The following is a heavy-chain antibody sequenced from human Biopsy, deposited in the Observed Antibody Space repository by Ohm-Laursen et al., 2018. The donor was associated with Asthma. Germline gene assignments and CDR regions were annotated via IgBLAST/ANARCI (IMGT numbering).Heavy chain of an antibody. Sequence: SVKVSCKDPGGTFDIYPISWVRQAPGQGLEWMGGLIPVLGTPDHAQMFEGRVTITADESTSTAYMELSSLSSEDTAVYYCARGYSGSDRIVYYYSGLEVWGQGTTVTVSS. CDR1: GGTFDIYP. V-gene: IGHV1-69*13. D-gene: IGHD5-12*01. J-gene: IGHJ6*02. CDR3: ARGYSGSDRIVYYYSGLEV. CDR2: LIPVLGTP.